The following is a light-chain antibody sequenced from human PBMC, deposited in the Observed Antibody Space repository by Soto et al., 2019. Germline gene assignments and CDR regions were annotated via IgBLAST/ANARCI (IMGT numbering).Light chain of an antibody. CDR3: CSYTSSSTV. J-gene: IGLJ1*01. V-gene: IGLV2-14*01. CDR2: EVS. Sequence: QSALTQPASVSGSPGQSITISCTGTSSDVGGYNYVSWYQQHPGKAPKLIIYEVSNRPSGVSNRFSGSKSGNTASLTISGLQAEDEADYYCCSYTSSSTVFGTGTKLTVL. CDR1: SSDVGGYNY.